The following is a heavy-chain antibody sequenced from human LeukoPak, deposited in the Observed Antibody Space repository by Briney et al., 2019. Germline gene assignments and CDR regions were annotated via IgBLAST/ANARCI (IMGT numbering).Heavy chain of an antibody. V-gene: IGHV3-7*01. CDR3: ARDGHPFDL. J-gene: IGHJ4*02. CDR1: GFRFSSYW. CDR2: INQDGSEK. Sequence: GGSLRLSCAASGFRFSSYWMSWVCQAPGKGLEWVANINQDGSEKYYVDSVKGRFTISRDNAKNSLYLQMNSLRAEDTAVYYCARDGHPFDLWGQGTLVTVAS.